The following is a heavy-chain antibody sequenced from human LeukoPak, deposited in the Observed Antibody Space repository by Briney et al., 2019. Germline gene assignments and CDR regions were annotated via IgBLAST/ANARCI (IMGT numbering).Heavy chain of an antibody. CDR1: GYSFTSYW. CDR3: ARGIVATSPPLYYYYMDV. D-gene: IGHD5-12*01. V-gene: IGHV5-51*01. Sequence: GESLKISCKGSGYSFTSYWIGWVRQMPGKGLEWMGIIYPGDSDTRYSPSYQGQVTISADKSISTAYLQWSSLKASDTAMYYCARGIVATSPPLYYYYMDVWGKGTTVTVSS. CDR2: IYPGDSDT. J-gene: IGHJ6*03.